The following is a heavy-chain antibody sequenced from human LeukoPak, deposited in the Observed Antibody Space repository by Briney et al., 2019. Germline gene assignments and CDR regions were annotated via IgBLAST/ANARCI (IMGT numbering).Heavy chain of an antibody. J-gene: IGHJ3*02. CDR2: TYNSGST. CDR1: GGSISSYY. CDR3: ARGGGWDAFDI. V-gene: IGHV4-59*08. Sequence: VKPSETLSLTCTVSGGSISSYYWSWIRQPPGKGLEWIGYTYNSGSTNYNPSLKSRLTISVDSSKNQFSLKLNSVTAADTAVYYCARGGGWDAFDIWGQGTMVTVSS. D-gene: IGHD6-19*01.